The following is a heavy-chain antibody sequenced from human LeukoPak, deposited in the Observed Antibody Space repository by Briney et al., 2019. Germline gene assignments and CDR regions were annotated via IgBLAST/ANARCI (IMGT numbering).Heavy chain of an antibody. CDR3: ARLTKGRYFDYFFDH. V-gene: IGHV4-39*01. D-gene: IGHD3-9*01. Sequence: SETLSLTCSVFGDSVNSGNYFWGWIRQPPEKGLEWIGNINYIGSSAYNPSLKSRVTVSVDTSKNQFSLKMTSVTAADTALYYCARLTKGRYFDYFFDHWGQGTLITVSS. CDR1: GDSVNSGNYF. J-gene: IGHJ4*02. CDR2: INYIGSS.